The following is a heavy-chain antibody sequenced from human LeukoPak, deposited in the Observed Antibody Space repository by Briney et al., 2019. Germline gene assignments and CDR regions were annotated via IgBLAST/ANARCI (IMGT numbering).Heavy chain of an antibody. CDR2: ISWNSGSI. CDR1: GFTVSSNY. J-gene: IGHJ4*02. Sequence: GGSLRLSCAASGFTVSSNYMSWVRQAPGKGLEWVSGISWNSGSIGYADSVKGRFTISRDNAKNSLYLQMNSLRAEDTALYYCAKDLRSSGYYLAFDYWGQGTLVIVSS. D-gene: IGHD3-22*01. V-gene: IGHV3-9*01. CDR3: AKDLRSSGYYLAFDY.